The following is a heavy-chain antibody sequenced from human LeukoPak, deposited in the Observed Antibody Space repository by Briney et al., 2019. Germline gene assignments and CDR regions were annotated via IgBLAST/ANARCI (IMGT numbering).Heavy chain of an antibody. J-gene: IGHJ6*02. V-gene: IGHV3-33*01. CDR3: ARWAMDCGMDV. Sequence: PGGSLRLSCAASGFTFSSYGMHWVRQAPGKGLEWVAVIWYDGSNKYYADSVKGRFTISRDNSKNTLYLQMNSLRAEDTAVYYCARWAMDCGMDVWGQGTTVTVSS. CDR1: GFTFSSYG. CDR2: IWYDGSNK.